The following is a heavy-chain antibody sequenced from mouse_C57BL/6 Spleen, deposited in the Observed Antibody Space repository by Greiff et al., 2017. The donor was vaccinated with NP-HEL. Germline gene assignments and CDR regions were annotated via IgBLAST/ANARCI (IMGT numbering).Heavy chain of an antibody. D-gene: IGHD2-1*01. V-gene: IGHV1-50*01. CDR1: GYTFTSYW. CDR3: ARKGIFRGNSERAFGYAMDD. J-gene: IGHJ4*01. CDR2: IDPSDSYT. Sequence: QVQLQQPGAELVKPGASVKLSCKASGYTFTSYWMQWVKQRPGQGLEWIGEIDPSDSYTNYNQKFKGKATLTVDTSSSTAYMQLSSLTSEDSAVYYCARKGIFRGNSERAFGYAMDDWGQGTSVTVAS.